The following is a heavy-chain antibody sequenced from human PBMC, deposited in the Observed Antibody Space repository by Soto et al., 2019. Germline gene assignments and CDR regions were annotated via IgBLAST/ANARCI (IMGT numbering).Heavy chain of an antibody. CDR3: ARDASSGYYSPLQH. V-gene: IGHV3-53*01. CDR2: IYSGGNT. Sequence: GGSLRLSCAVSGFTVNTEYMSWVRQAPGKGLEWVSGIYSGGNTYYGESVKGRFTISRDNSKNTLYLQMDSLRAEDTAVYYCARDASSGYYSPLQHWGQGTLVTVSS. CDR1: GFTVNTEY. D-gene: IGHD3-22*01. J-gene: IGHJ1*01.